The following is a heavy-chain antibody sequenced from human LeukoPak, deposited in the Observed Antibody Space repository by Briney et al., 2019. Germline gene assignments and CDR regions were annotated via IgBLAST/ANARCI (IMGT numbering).Heavy chain of an antibody. V-gene: IGHV4-39*01. D-gene: IGHD3-10*01. J-gene: IGHJ4*02. CDR3: ARLPTMVRELDY. CDR2: IYYSGRT. Sequence: SETLSLTCTVSGGSISSSSYYWCGIRPPPGKGLEWIGSIYYSGRTYYNPSLKSRVTISIDTSKNQFSLKLSSVTAADTAVYYCARLPTMVRELDYWGQGTLVTVSS. CDR1: GGSISSSSYY.